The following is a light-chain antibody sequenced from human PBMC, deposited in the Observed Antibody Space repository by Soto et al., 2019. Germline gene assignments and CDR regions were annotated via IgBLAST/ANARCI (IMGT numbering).Light chain of an antibody. CDR2: AAS. J-gene: IGKJ5*01. V-gene: IGKV1-12*01. CDR3: QQANSFPFT. Sequence: DIQMTQAPSSLSASVGDRVTITCLASQSIRYWVAWYQHKPGKAPKLLIYAASSLQSGVPSRFSGSGSGTDFTLTISSLQPEDFATYYCQQANSFPFTFGQGTRLEIK. CDR1: QSIRYW.